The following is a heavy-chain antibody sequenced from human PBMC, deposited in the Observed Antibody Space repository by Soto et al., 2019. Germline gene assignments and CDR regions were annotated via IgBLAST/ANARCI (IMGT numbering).Heavy chain of an antibody. J-gene: IGHJ4*02. Sequence: ASVKVSCKASGYTFTSYYMHWVRQAPGQGLEWMGIINPSGGSTSYAQKFQGRVTMTRDTSTSTVYMELSSLRSEDTAVYYCASEMPTHRGYSGGRPFYYWGQGTLVTVSS. CDR2: INPSGGST. D-gene: IGHD2-15*01. CDR1: GYTFTSYY. V-gene: IGHV1-46*01. CDR3: ASEMPTHRGYSGGRPFYY.